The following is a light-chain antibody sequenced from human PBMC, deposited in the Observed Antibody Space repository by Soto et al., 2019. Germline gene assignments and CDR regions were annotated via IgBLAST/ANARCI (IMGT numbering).Light chain of an antibody. CDR2: YAS. CDR1: QSVSSN. J-gene: IGKJ2*01. Sequence: EIVMTQSPATLSVSPGERATLSCRASQSVSSNLVWYQQKPGQHPRRLIYYASTRATGIPARFSGSGSGTEFTLTISSLQSEDFAVYYCQQYNNWPPMYTFGQGTKLEIK. CDR3: QQYNNWPPMYT. V-gene: IGKV3-15*01.